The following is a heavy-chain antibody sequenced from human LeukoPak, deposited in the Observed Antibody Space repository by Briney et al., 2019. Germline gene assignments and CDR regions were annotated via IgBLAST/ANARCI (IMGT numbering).Heavy chain of an antibody. J-gene: IGHJ4*02. CDR1: GFTFSSYS. Sequence: GGSLRLSCAASGFTFSSYSMNWVRQAPGKGLEWVSSISSSSSYIYYTASVKGRFTISRDNAKSSLSLQMNSLRAEDTAVYYCARTTGFGDFDYWGQGTLVTVSS. CDR3: ARTTGFGDFDY. V-gene: IGHV3-21*01. CDR2: ISSSSSYI. D-gene: IGHD1-1*01.